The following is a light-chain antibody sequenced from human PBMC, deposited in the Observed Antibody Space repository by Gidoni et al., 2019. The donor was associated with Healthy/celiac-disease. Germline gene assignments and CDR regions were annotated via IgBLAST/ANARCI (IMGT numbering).Light chain of an antibody. CDR1: QSVLYSSNNKSY. J-gene: IGKJ4*01. CDR3: QQYYSTPLT. CDR2: WAS. Sequence: LLMTPSSAPLAVSLGERATIHCKSSQSVLYSSNNKSYLAWYQQKPGQPPKLLIYWASTRESGVPDRFSGSGSGTDFTLTISSLQAEDVAVYYCQQYYSTPLTFGGGTKVEIK. V-gene: IGKV4-1*01.